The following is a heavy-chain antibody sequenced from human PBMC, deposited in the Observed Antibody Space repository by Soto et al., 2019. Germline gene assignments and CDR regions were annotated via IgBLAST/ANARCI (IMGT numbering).Heavy chain of an antibody. CDR3: ARNVSSRKFTAIPHPSGMDV. CDR2: INAGNGDT. D-gene: IGHD3-22*01. J-gene: IGHJ6*02. CDR1: GYTFINYG. Sequence: QVQLVQSGAEVKKPGASVKVSCKASGYTFINYGIQWVRQAPGQRLEWVGWINAGNGDTKYSQKFQDRVTIVRDTSASTAHRELSSLSFEDTAVNYGARNVSSRKFTAIPHPSGMDVWAKGPRSSSP. V-gene: IGHV1-3*01.